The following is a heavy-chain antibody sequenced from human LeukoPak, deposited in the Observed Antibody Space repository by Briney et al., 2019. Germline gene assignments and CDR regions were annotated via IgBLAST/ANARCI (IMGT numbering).Heavy chain of an antibody. CDR2: IYYSGST. V-gene: IGHV4-59*01. CDR3: ARVGKEDFDTQYYFDY. D-gene: IGHD3-9*01. J-gene: IGHJ4*02. Sequence: PSETLSLTCTVSGGSISSYYWSWIRQPPGKGLEWTGYIYYSGSTNYNPSLKSRVTISVDTSKNQFSLKLSSVTAADTAVYYCARVGKEDFDTQYYFDYWGQGTLVTVSS. CDR1: GGSISSYY.